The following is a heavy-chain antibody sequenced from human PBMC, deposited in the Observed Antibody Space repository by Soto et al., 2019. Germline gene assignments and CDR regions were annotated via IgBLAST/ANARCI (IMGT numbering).Heavy chain of an antibody. CDR3: AMIEYSSGSDY. J-gene: IGHJ4*02. V-gene: IGHV1-69*13. CDR2: IMPIFGTT. Sequence: SVKVSCKASGGTFSSFTIAWVRQAPGQGLEWVGGIMPIFGTTKYAQNFRDRVTIYADESTSTAYMELSSLRFEDTAVYYCAMIEYSSGSDYWGQGTLVTVSS. CDR1: GGTFSSFT. D-gene: IGHD6-19*01.